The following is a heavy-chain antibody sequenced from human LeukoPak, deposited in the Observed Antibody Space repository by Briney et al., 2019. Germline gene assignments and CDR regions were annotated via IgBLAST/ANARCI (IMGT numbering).Heavy chain of an antibody. CDR1: GGTFSSYT. CDR2: IIPILGIA. Sequence: SGKVSCKASGGTFSSYTISWVRQAPGQGLEWMGRIIPILGIANYAQKFQGRVTITADKSTSTAYMELSSLRSEDTAAYYCARDPTTVVTNFDYWGQGTLVTVSS. CDR3: ARDPTTVVTNFDY. D-gene: IGHD4-23*01. V-gene: IGHV1-69*04. J-gene: IGHJ4*02.